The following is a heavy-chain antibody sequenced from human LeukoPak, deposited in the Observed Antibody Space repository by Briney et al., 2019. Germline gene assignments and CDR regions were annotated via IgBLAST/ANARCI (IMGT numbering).Heavy chain of an antibody. D-gene: IGHD1-26*01. V-gene: IGHV4-38-2*01. CDR1: GYSISSDY. Sequence: SETLSLTCAVSGYSISSDYWGWIRQPPGKGLEWIGNVYHSGSTYKNPCLKSRGSISLDTSHHQFPLKLTSVTAADTAIYYCARLSGAPVRHPIYHFDYWGQGTLVTVSS. J-gene: IGHJ4*02. CDR2: VYHSGST. CDR3: ARLSGAPVRHPIYHFDY.